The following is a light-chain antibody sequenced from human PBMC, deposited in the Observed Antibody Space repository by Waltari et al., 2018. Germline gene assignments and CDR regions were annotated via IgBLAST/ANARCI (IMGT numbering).Light chain of an antibody. V-gene: IGKV3-15*01. CDR1: QSVSGT. CDR2: AAS. J-gene: IGKJ5*01. CDR3: QQYSNWPPNT. Sequence: EIVMTQSPATLSVSPGERATLSCRASQSVSGTLAWYQQKPGQAPRLLLYAASTRATGIPARFSGSGSGTEYTLTISSLQSEDFAVYYCQQYSNWPPNTFGQGTRLEIK.